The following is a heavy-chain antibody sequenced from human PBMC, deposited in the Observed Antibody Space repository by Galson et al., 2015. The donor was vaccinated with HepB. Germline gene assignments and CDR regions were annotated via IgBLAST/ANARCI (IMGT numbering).Heavy chain of an antibody. CDR2: IYYSGST. J-gene: IGHJ6*02. Sequence: TLSLTCTVSGGSISSYYWSWIRQPPGKGLEWIGYIYYSGSTNYNPSLKSRVTISVDTSKNQFSLKLSSVTAADTAVYYCAILRGTDYYYGMDVWGQGTTVTVSS. CDR3: AILRGTDYYYGMDV. D-gene: IGHD4-17*01. V-gene: IGHV4-59*01. CDR1: GGSISSYY.